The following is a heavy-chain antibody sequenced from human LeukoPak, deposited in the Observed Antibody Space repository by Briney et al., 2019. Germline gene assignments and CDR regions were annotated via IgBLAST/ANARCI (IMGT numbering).Heavy chain of an antibody. J-gene: IGHJ4*02. CDR1: GFTFSSNY. CDR2: ISGSGGST. Sequence: GGSLRLSCAASGFTFSSNYMSWVRQAPGKGLEWVSAISGSGGSTYYADSVKGRFTISRDNSKNTLYLQMNSLRAEDTAVYYCAKVGITMIVVVITYFDYWGQGTLVTVSS. CDR3: AKVGITMIVVVITYFDY. D-gene: IGHD3-22*01. V-gene: IGHV3-23*01.